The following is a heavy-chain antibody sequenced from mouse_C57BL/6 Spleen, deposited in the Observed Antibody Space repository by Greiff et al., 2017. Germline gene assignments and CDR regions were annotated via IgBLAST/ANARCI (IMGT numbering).Heavy chain of an antibody. CDR2: IWTGGGT. Sequence: VKLMESGPGLVAPSQSLSITCTVSGFSLTSYAISWVRQPPGKGLEWLGVIWTGGGTNYNSALKSRLSISKDNSKSQVFLKMNSLQTDDTARYYCARRIYGSCLYAMDYWGQGTSVTVSS. V-gene: IGHV2-9-1*01. CDR3: ARRIYGSCLYAMDY. J-gene: IGHJ4*01. D-gene: IGHD1-1*01. CDR1: GFSLTSYA.